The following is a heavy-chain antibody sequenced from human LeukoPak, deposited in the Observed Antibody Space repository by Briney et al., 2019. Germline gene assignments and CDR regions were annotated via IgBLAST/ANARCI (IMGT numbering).Heavy chain of an antibody. CDR3: ARARGETAMDYYFDY. CDR1: GGTFSSYA. D-gene: IGHD5-18*01. V-gene: IGHV1-69*06. J-gene: IGHJ4*02. Sequence: GASVKVSCKASGGTFSSYAISWVRQAPGQGLEWMGGIIPIFGTANYAQKFQGRVTITADKSTSTAYMELSSLRSEDTAVYYCARARGETAMDYYFDYWGQGTLVTVSS. CDR2: IIPIFGTA.